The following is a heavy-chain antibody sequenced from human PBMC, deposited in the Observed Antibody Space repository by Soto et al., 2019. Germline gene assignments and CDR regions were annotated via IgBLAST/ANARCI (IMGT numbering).Heavy chain of an antibody. Sequence: ASVKVSCKASGYTFTNYGISWVRQAPGQGLEWMGWMNPNSGNTGYAQKFQGRVTMTRNTSISTAYMELSSLRSEDTAVYYCAREGITGTYYYYYGMDVWGQGTTVTVSS. D-gene: IGHD1-20*01. J-gene: IGHJ6*02. CDR2: MNPNSGNT. V-gene: IGHV1-8*02. CDR1: GYTFTNYG. CDR3: AREGITGTYYYYYGMDV.